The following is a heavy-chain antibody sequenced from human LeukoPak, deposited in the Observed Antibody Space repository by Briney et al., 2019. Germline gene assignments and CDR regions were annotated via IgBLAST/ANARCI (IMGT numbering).Heavy chain of an antibody. CDR2: IIPILGIA. CDR1: GGTFSSYA. J-gene: IGHJ6*02. CDR3: ARDLGYCTGGSCHGPYYYYYGMDV. D-gene: IGHD2-15*01. Sequence: SVKVSCKASGGTFSSYAISWVRQAPGQGLEWMGGIIPILGIANYAQKFQGRVTMTRDTSISTAYMELSRLRSDDTAVYYCARDLGYCTGGSCHGPYYYYYGMDVWGQGTTVTVSS. V-gene: IGHV1-69*04.